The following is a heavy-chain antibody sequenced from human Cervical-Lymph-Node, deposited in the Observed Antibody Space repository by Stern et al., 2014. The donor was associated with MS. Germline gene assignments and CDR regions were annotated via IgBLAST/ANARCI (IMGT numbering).Heavy chain of an antibody. CDR1: GITVSSYA. J-gene: IGHJ6*02. Sequence: VQLVESGAEVKKPGASVKVSCKSSGITVSSYAITWVRQAPGQGLEWMGRVTPVLDTANYAQKFQGRLSITADKSTNTAHMELSSLRSEDTAVYYCAKESHDDYDFWSGYYSPYGLDVWGQGTTVTVSS. V-gene: IGHV1-69*09. CDR2: VTPVLDTA. CDR3: AKESHDDYDFWSGYYSPYGLDV. D-gene: IGHD3-3*01.